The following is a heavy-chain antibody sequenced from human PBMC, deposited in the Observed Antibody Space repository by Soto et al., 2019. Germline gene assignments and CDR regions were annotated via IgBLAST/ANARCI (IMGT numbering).Heavy chain of an antibody. J-gene: IGHJ4*02. D-gene: IGHD6-19*01. V-gene: IGHV3-48*02. Sequence: GGSLRLSCVASGFSLANFPMNWVRQTPGKGLEWISYISPRGDNIYYAESVKGRFTISRDNARNSLFLQMNSLSDEDAALYYCAKGPNHTSGWPYYFDSCGQGVTVTVST. CDR2: ISPRGDNI. CDR3: AKGPNHTSGWPYYFDS. CDR1: GFSLANFP.